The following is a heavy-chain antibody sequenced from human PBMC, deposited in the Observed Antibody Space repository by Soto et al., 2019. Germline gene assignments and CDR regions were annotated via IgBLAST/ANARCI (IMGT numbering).Heavy chain of an antibody. CDR2: IKQEGSER. CDR3: ARDFPFYYGMHV. D-gene: IGHD3-16*01. CDR1: GFTFSSSW. Sequence: LRLSCAASGFTFSSSWIGWVRQAPGKGLEGVANIKQEGSERNYLDSVNGPFTISRDNAENSLFLQMNSLRAEGTAVYYCARDFPFYYGMHVWGQGTTVTVCS. V-gene: IGHV3-7*01. J-gene: IGHJ6*02.